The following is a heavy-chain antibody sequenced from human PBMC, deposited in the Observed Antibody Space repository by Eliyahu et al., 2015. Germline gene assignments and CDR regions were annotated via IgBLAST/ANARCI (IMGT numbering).Heavy chain of an antibody. CDR3: ARVGLWHNWNAGGLDY. CDR2: INPNSGGT. J-gene: IGHJ4*02. V-gene: IGHV1-2*02. D-gene: IGHD1-20*01. CDR1: GYTFTGYY. Sequence: QVQLVQSGAEVKKPGASVKVSCKASGYTFTGYYMHWVRQAPGQGLEWMGWINPNSGGTNYAQKFQGRVTMTRDTSISTAYMELSRLRSDDTTVYYCARVGLWHNWNAGGLDYWGQGTLVTVSS.